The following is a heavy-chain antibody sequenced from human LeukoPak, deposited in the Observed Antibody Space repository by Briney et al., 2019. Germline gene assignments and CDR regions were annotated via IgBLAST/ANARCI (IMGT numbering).Heavy chain of an antibody. CDR1: GFTFTNYG. CDR2: IWYDGSKT. D-gene: IGHD2-2*01. CDR3: ARDDCSTTPCYAY. V-gene: IGHV3-33*01. Sequence: PGGSLRLSCTTSGFTFTNYGINWVRQAPGKGLEWVAAIWYDGSKTSYTDSVKARFTVSRDISKNTVYLQMNGLKAEDTAAYYCARDDCSTTPCYAYWGQGTLVTVSS. J-gene: IGHJ4*02.